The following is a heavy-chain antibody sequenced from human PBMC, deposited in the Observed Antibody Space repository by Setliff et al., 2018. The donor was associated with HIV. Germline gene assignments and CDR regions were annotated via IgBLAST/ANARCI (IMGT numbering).Heavy chain of an antibody. CDR2: ISSSSSYI. J-gene: IGHJ6*03. V-gene: IGHV3-21*01. CDR1: GFTFSSYS. CDR3: ARDPIAAAYYYYYMDV. Sequence: GGSLRLSCAASGFTFSSYSMNWVRQAPGKGLEWVSSISSSSSYIYYADSVKGRFTISRDNAKNSLYLQMNSLRAEDTAVYYCARDPIAAAYYYYYMDVWGKGTTVTV. D-gene: IGHD6-13*01.